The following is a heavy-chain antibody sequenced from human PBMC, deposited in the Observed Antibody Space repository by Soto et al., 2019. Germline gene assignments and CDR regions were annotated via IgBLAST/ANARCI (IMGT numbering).Heavy chain of an antibody. Sequence: PGGSLRLSCAASGFTFSSYEMNWVRQAPGKGREWVSYISSSGSTIYYADSVKGRFTISRDNAKNSLYLQMNSLRAEDTAVYYCARELGYCSGGSCYSLWFDPWGQGTLVTVSS. CDR3: ARELGYCSGGSCYSLWFDP. V-gene: IGHV3-48*03. D-gene: IGHD2-15*01. CDR2: ISSSGSTI. CDR1: GFTFSSYE. J-gene: IGHJ5*02.